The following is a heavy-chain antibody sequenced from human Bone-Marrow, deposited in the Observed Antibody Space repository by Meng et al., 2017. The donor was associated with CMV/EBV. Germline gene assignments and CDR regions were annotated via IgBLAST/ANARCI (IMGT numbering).Heavy chain of an antibody. J-gene: IGHJ3*02. CDR3: ARTYDGSEMDAFDI. D-gene: IGHD3-22*01. V-gene: IGHV3-30*04. Sequence: GGSLTLSCAASGFTFSSYAMHWVRQAPGKGLEWVAVISYDGSNKYYGDSVKGRFTISRDHSKNTLYLQMNSLRAEETAVYYCARTYDGSEMDAFDIWGQGTMVTVSS. CDR2: ISYDGSNK. CDR1: GFTFSSYA.